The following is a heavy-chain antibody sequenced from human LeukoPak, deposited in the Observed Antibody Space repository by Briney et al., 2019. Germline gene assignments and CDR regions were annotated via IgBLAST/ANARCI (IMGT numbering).Heavy chain of an antibody. D-gene: IGHD6-13*01. CDR2: IHNSGANT. Sequence: GGSLRLCCAASGFTFNNYAMSWVRQAPGKGLEWVSSIHNSGANTDSADSVKGRFTISRDNSKNTLYLQMNSLRAEDTAVYYCARGEYSSNWYIGPHFDYWGQGTLVTVSS. CDR1: GFTFNNYA. CDR3: ARGEYSSNWYIGPHFDY. V-gene: IGHV3-23*01. J-gene: IGHJ4*02.